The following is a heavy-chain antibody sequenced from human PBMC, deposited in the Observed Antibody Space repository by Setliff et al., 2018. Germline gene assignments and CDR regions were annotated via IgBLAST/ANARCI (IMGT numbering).Heavy chain of an antibody. CDR1: GGSISSSSYY. V-gene: IGHV4-39*01. Sequence: SETLSLTCTVSGGSISSSSYYWGWIRQPPGKGLEWIGSIYYSGSTYYNPSLKSRVTISVDTSKSQFSLKLSSVTAADTAVYYCARIVGATYYFDYWGQGTLVTVSS. J-gene: IGHJ4*02. CDR2: IYYSGST. D-gene: IGHD1-26*01. CDR3: ARIVGATYYFDY.